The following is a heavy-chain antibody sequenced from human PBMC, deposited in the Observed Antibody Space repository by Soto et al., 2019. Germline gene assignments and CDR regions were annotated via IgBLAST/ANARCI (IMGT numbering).Heavy chain of an antibody. Sequence: SETLSLTCAVYGGSFSGYYWSWIRQPPGKGLEWIGEINHSGSTNYNPSLKSRVTISVDTSKNQFSLKLSSVTAADTAVYYCARFGYSSSWYGSAFDYWGQGTLVTVS. J-gene: IGHJ4*02. CDR2: INHSGST. D-gene: IGHD6-13*01. V-gene: IGHV4-34*01. CDR3: ARFGYSSSWYGSAFDY. CDR1: GGSFSGYY.